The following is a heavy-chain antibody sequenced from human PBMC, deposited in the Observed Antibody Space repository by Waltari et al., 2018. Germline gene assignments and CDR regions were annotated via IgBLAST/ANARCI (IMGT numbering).Heavy chain of an antibody. J-gene: IGHJ4*02. V-gene: IGHV3-72*01. CDR1: GFTFTNHY. CDR2: KKHKAEKYIT. D-gene: IGHD6-25*01. CDR3: ARDTAAALDY. Sequence: EVQLVESGGGLVQPGGSVTLSCAASGFTFTNHYMNWVRQAPGRGLERSGRKKHKAEKYITDYAASVQGRFSVSRDDSRNSLFLQMNSLETEDTAVYYCARDTAAALDYWGQGTLVTVSS.